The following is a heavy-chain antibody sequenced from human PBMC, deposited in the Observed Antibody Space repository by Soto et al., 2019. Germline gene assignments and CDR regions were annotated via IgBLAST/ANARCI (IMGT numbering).Heavy chain of an antibody. D-gene: IGHD3-10*01. CDR2: ISYDGSNK. Sequence: GGSLRLSCAASGFTFSSYGMHWVRQAPGKGLEWVAVISYDGSNKYYADSVKGRFTISRDNSKNTLYLQMNSLRAEDTAVYYCANSGNLDYWGQGTLVTVSS. J-gene: IGHJ4*02. V-gene: IGHV3-30*18. CDR1: GFTFSSYG. CDR3: ANSGNLDY.